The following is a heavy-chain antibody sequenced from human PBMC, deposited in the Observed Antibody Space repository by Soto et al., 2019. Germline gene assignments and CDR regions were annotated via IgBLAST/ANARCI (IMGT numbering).Heavy chain of an antibody. J-gene: IGHJ6*02. CDR3: AQCLLGVNYYYGMDV. D-gene: IGHD3-16*01. CDR1: GGTFSSYA. Sequence: QVQLVQSGAEVKKPGSSVKVSCKASGGTFSSYAINWVRQAPGQGLEWMGGIIPIFATADYAQKFQGRVTITADESTSTAYMELSSLRSEDTAVYYCAQCLLGVNYYYGMDVWGQGTTVTGSS. V-gene: IGHV1-69*12. CDR2: IIPIFATA.